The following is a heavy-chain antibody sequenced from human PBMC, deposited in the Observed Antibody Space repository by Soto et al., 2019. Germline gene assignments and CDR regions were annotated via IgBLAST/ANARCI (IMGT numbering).Heavy chain of an antibody. CDR1: GRAISTFS. CDR3: ASSNIAAAGFYYYGMDV. V-gene: IGHV4-59*01. J-gene: IGHJ6*02. CDR2: IYYSGST. Sequence: SESLSLTCTFSGRAISTFSWSWIRQPPGKGLEWIGYIYYSGSTNYNPSLKSRVTISVDTSKNQFSLKLSSVTAADTAVYYCASSNIAAAGFYYYGMDVWGRGTTVT. D-gene: IGHD6-13*01.